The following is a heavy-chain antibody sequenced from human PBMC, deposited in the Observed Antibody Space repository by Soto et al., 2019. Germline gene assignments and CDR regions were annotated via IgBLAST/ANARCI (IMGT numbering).Heavy chain of an antibody. J-gene: IGHJ4*02. V-gene: IGHV1-69*13. D-gene: IGHD2-15*01. CDR2: IIPIFGTA. CDR1: RVTKRSKA. Sequence: SAKVTCKASRVTKRSKARRWLQQSTEQGLEWMGGIIPIFGTANYAQKFQGRVTITADESTSTAYMELSSLRSEDTAVYYCAIDSCYCSDGIRYFRSVMEFWGQRTSVIGSS. CDR3: AIDSCYCSDGIRYFRSVMEF.